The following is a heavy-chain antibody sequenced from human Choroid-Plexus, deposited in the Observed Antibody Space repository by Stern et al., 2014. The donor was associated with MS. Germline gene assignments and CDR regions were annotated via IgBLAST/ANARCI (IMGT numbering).Heavy chain of an antibody. CDR2: VTYDGSNK. Sequence: VQLVESGGGVVQPGRPLKLSCVASGFTFGSCAMHWVRQAPGKGLEWVAGVTYDGSNKYYANSVKARFTISRDNSQNTLYMQMSSLGPEDRAVYFCAKDRQYLTYFFDPWGRGPLVTASS. J-gene: IGHJ5*02. D-gene: IGHD2/OR15-2a*01. CDR3: AKDRQYLTYFFDP. CDR1: GFTFGSCA. V-gene: IGHV3-30*18.